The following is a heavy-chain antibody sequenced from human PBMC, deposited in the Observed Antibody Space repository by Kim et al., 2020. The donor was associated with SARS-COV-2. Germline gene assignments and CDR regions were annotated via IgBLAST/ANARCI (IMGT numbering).Heavy chain of an antibody. Sequence: SETLSLTCTVSGGSISSYYWSWIRQPPGKGLEWIGYIYYSGSTNYNPSLKSRVTISVDTSKNQFTLKLSSVTAADTAVYYCARDRLGDWNDAYYYCMDVWGQGTTVTVSS. J-gene: IGHJ6*02. CDR1: GGSISSYY. CDR3: ARDRLGDWNDAYYYCMDV. CDR2: IYYSGST. V-gene: IGHV4-59*01. D-gene: IGHD1-1*01.